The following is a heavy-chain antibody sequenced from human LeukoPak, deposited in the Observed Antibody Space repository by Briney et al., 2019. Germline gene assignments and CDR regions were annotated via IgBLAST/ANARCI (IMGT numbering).Heavy chain of an antibody. CDR2: INPNSGGT. J-gene: IGHJ6*02. Sequence: ASVKVSCKASGYTFTGYYMHWVRQAPGQGLEWMGWINPNSGGTNYAQKFQGWVTMTRDTSISTAYMELSRLRSDDTAVYYCARGIVVVPAAMLGYYYYYGMDVWGQGTMVTVSS. CDR1: GYTFTGYY. D-gene: IGHD2-2*01. CDR3: ARGIVVVPAAMLGYYYYYGMDV. V-gene: IGHV1-2*04.